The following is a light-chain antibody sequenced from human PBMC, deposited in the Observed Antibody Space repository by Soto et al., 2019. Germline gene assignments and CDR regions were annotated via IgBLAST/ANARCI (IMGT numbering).Light chain of an antibody. Sequence: EIVLTLSPGTLSLHHRERATLSCRASQSVSSSYLAWYQQKPGQAPRLLIYGASSRATGIPDRFSGSGSGTDFTLTISRLEPEDFAVYYCQQDGSPSITFGQGTRLENK. CDR3: QQDGSPSIT. CDR1: QSVSSSY. CDR2: GAS. V-gene: IGKV3-20*01. J-gene: IGKJ5*01.